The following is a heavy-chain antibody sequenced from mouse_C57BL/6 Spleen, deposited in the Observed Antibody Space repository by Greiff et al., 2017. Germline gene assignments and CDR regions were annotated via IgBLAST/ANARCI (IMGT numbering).Heavy chain of an antibody. CDR1: GYAFSSSW. CDR2: IYPGDGDT. V-gene: IGHV1-82*01. CDR3: ARSYYGSFYYYAMDY. D-gene: IGHD1-1*01. J-gene: IGHJ4*01. Sequence: QVQLKESGPELVKPGASVKISCKASGYAFSSSWMNWVKQRPGKGLVWIGRIYPGDGDTNYNGKFKGKATLTADKSSSTAYMQLSSLTSEDSAVYFCARSYYGSFYYYAMDYWGQGTSVTVSS.